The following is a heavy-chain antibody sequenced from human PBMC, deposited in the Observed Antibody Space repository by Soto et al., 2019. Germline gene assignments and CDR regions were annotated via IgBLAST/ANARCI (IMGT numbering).Heavy chain of an antibody. CDR2: IYHSGST. V-gene: IGHV4-4*02. CDR1: GGSISSSNW. CDR3: ARMTNRYCSGGSCYSGYYYYGMDV. J-gene: IGHJ6*02. Sequence: QVQLQESDPGLVKPSGTLSLTCAVSGGSISSSNWWSWVRQPPGKGLEWIGEIYHSGSTNYNPSLKSRVTISVDKSKNQFSLKLSSVTAADTAVYYCARMTNRYCSGGSCYSGYYYYGMDVWGQGTTVTVSS. D-gene: IGHD2-15*01.